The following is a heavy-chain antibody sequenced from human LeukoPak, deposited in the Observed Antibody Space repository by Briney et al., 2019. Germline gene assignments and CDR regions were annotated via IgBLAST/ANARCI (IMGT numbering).Heavy chain of an antibody. J-gene: IGHJ6*03. D-gene: IGHD6-19*01. V-gene: IGHV1-8*02. CDR1: GYTFTGYY. CDR2: MNPNSGNT. CDR3: ARGYGSGWYANYYYYYYMDV. Sequence: ASVKVSCKASGYTFTGYYMHWVRQATGQGLEWMGWMNPNSGNTGYAQKFQGRVTMARNTSISTAYMELSSLRSEDTAVYYCARGYGSGWYANYYYYYYMDVWGKGTTVTISS.